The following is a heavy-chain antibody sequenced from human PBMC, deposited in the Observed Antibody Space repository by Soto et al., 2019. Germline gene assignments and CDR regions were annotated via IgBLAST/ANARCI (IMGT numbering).Heavy chain of an antibody. Sequence: EVQLLESGGGLVQPGGSLRLSCAASGFTFSTYAMNWVRQAPGKGLEWVSSIDGSGGGTYYADSVKGRFTICRDNSKNTLYLQMNSLRAEDAAIYYCAKVDRQTRLGGTTNWGQGTLVTVS. CDR3: AKVDRQTRLGGTTN. J-gene: IGHJ4*02. V-gene: IGHV3-23*01. D-gene: IGHD1-26*01. CDR2: IDGSGGGT. CDR1: GFTFSTYA.